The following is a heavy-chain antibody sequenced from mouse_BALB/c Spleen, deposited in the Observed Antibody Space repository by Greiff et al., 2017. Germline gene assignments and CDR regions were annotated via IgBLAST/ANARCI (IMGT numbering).Heavy chain of an antibody. D-gene: IGHD2-1*01. V-gene: IGHV5-17*02. CDR3: ARSYYGNLFDY. Sequence: EVKLMESGGGLVQPGGSRKLSCAASGFTFSSFGMHWVRQAPEKGLEWVAYISSGSSTIYYADTVKGRFTISRDNPKNTLFLQMTSLRSEDTAMYYCARSYYGNLFDYWGQGTTLTVSS. J-gene: IGHJ2*01. CDR1: GFTFSSFG. CDR2: ISSGSSTI.